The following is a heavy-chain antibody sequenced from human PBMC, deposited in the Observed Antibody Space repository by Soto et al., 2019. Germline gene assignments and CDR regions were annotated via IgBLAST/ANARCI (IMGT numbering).Heavy chain of an antibody. CDR3: ARHLTYCSAGSCYSDFPYYGMDV. J-gene: IGHJ6*02. CDR1: GPSIRSISSY. D-gene: IGHD2-15*01. CDR2: IFYSGST. Sequence: SATLSLSCTVSGPSIRSISSYWGAIRQPPGTGLVWIGSIFYSGSTYYNPSLKSRVTISVDTSKNQFSLKLSSVTAADTAVYYCARHLTYCSAGSCYSDFPYYGMDVWGQGTTVS. V-gene: IGHV4-39*01.